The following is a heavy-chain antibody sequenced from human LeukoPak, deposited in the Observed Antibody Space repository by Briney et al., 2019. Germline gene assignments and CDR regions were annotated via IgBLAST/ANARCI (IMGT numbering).Heavy chain of an antibody. D-gene: IGHD3-10*01. Sequence: PGGSLRLSCAASGFTFSSYAMSLVRQAPGKGLEWVSAISGSGGSTYYADSVKGRFTISRDNSKNTLYLQMNSLRAEDTAFYYCARASGPFDYWGQGTLVTVSS. CDR1: GFTFSSYA. J-gene: IGHJ4*02. V-gene: IGHV3-23*01. CDR2: ISGSGGST. CDR3: ARASGPFDY.